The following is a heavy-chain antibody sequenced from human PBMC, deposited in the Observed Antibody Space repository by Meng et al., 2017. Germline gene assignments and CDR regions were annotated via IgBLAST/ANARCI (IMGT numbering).Heavy chain of an antibody. V-gene: IGHV3-30*07. D-gene: IGHD3-22*01. Sequence: GGSLRLSCAASGFTFSSYAMHWVRQAPGKGLEWVAVISYDGSNKYYADSVKGRFTISRDNSKNTLYLQMNSLRAEDTAVYYCTTDLDYYDSSGYLYYFDYWGQGTLVTVSS. CDR1: GFTFSSYA. CDR2: ISYDGSNK. J-gene: IGHJ4*02. CDR3: TTDLDYYDSSGYLYYFDY.